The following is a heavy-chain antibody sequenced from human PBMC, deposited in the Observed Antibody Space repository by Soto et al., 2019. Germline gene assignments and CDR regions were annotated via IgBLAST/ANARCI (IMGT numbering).Heavy chain of an antibody. CDR1: GFTFSNYA. CDR3: AKDGGGAPIFGVVNNWFDP. CDR2: ISGSGART. D-gene: IGHD3-3*01. J-gene: IGHJ5*02. V-gene: IGHV3-23*01. Sequence: EVQLLESGGGLVQPGGSLRLSCAASGFTFSNYAMSWVRQAPGKGLEWVSAISGSGARTYYADSVKGRFTISRDNSKNTLYLQMNSLRVEDTAVYYCAKDGGGAPIFGVVNNWFDPWGQGTLVTVSS.